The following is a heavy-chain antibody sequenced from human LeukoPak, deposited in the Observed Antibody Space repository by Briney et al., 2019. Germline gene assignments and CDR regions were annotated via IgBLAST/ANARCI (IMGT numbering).Heavy chain of an antibody. Sequence: SVKVSCKASGGTFSSYAISWVRQAPGQGLEWMGGIIPIFGTANYAQKFQGRVTITADESTSTAYMELSSLRSEDMAVYYCARGDCSSTSCYTARYNWFDPWGQGTLVTVSS. CDR2: IIPIFGTA. J-gene: IGHJ5*02. CDR3: ARGDCSSTSCYTARYNWFDP. CDR1: GGTFSSYA. D-gene: IGHD2-2*02. V-gene: IGHV1-69*13.